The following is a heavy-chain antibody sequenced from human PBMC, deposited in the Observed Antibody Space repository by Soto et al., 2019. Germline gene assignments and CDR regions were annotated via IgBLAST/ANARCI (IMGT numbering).Heavy chain of an antibody. D-gene: IGHD3-22*01. J-gene: IGHJ4*02. CDR3: ARVNPADSSGYYSHFDY. CDR2: NIPIFGTA. Sequence: QVQLVQSGGEVKKPGSSVKVSCKASGGTFSSYAISWVRQAPGQGLEWMGGNIPIFGTANYAQKFQGRVTITADESTSTAYMELSSLRSEDTAVYYCARVNPADSSGYYSHFDYWGQRTLVTVSS. V-gene: IGHV1-69*01. CDR1: GGTFSSYA.